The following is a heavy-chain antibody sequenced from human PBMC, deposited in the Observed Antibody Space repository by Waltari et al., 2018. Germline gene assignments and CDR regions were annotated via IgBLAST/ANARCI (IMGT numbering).Heavy chain of an antibody. D-gene: IGHD3-16*01. J-gene: IGHJ5*02. CDR3: ARIRGSRGGWFDP. CDR2: IYYSGRT. V-gene: IGHV4-39*07. Sequence: QLQLQESGPGLVKPSETLSLTCTVSGGSISSSSYYWGWIRQPPGKGLEWIGSIYYSGRTYYNPSLKSRVTISVDTSKNQFSLKLSSVTAADTAVYYCARIRGSRGGWFDPWGQGTLVTVSS. CDR1: GGSISSSSYY.